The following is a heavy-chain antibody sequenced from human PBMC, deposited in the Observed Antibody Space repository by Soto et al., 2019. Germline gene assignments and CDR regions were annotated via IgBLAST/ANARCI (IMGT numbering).Heavy chain of an antibody. J-gene: IGHJ3*02. CDR2: IVVGSGNT. Sequence: GASVKVSCKASGFTFTSSAVQWVRQARGQRLEWIGWIVVGSGNTNYAQKFQERVTITRDMSTSTAYMELSSLRSEDTAVYYCAADRRRNYYDSSGYYLQHDAFDIWGQGTMVTVS. CDR1: GFTFTSSA. CDR3: AADRRRNYYDSSGYYLQHDAFDI. V-gene: IGHV1-58*01. D-gene: IGHD3-22*01.